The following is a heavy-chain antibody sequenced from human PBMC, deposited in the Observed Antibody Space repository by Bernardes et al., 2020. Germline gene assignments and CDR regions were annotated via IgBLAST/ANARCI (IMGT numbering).Heavy chain of an antibody. D-gene: IGHD4-17*01. CDR1: GFTFRLYE. CDR3: ARDKREPTTGVRLDY. Sequence: GGTLRLSFAVSGFTFRLYEMNWVRQAPGKGLEWVSYISTSGSTIYYAAPVKGRFTITRDNAKNSLYLQMNSLRAENTAVYFCARDKREPTTGVRLDYWGQGTLVTVSS. CDR2: ISTSGSTI. J-gene: IGHJ4*02. V-gene: IGHV3-48*03.